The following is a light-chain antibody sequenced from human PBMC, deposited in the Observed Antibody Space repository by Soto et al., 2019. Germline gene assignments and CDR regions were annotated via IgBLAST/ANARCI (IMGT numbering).Light chain of an antibody. CDR3: SSYTSSTTYV. J-gene: IGLJ1*01. CDR1: SRDVGGYNY. Sequence: QSALTQPASVSASPGQSIAISCTGSSRDVGGYNYVSWYQQHPGKAPKLMIYDVSNRPSGVSNRFSGSKSGNTASLTISGLQAEDEADYYCSSYTSSTTYVFGAGTKVTVL. CDR2: DVS. V-gene: IGLV2-14*01.